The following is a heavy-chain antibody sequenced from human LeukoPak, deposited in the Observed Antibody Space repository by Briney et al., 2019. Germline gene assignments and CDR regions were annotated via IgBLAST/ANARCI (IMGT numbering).Heavy chain of an antibody. J-gene: IGHJ4*02. D-gene: IGHD2-8*02. CDR1: GFSFRTYS. Sequence: GGSLRLSCAVSGFSFRTYSMNWVRQAPGKGLEWVSSIFPSGGEIHYADSVRGRFTISRDNSKSTLSLQMNSLRAEDTAIYYCATYRQVLLPFESWGQGTLDTVSS. V-gene: IGHV3-23*01. CDR2: IFPSGGEI. CDR3: ATYRQVLLPFES.